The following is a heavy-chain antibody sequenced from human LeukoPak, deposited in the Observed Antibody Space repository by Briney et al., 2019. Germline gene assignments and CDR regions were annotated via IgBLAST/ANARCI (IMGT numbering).Heavy chain of an antibody. Sequence: ASVKVSCKASGYTFTSCDINWVRQATGQGLEWMGWMNPNSGNTGYAQKFQGRVTMTRNTSISTAYMELSSLRSEDTAVYYCARVSDISVAGNFDYWGQGTLVTVSS. CDR3: ARVSDISVAGNFDY. V-gene: IGHV1-8*01. D-gene: IGHD6-19*01. CDR2: MNPNSGNT. CDR1: GYTFTSCD. J-gene: IGHJ4*02.